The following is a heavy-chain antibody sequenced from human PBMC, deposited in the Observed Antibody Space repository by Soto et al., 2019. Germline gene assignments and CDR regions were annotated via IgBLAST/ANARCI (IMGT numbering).Heavy chain of an antibody. CDR1: GFTFSSYA. Sequence: HPGGSLRLSCVASGFTFSSYAMSWVRQAPGKGLEWVSGISGSGGSTNYADSVKGRFTISRDNSKNTLYLQMNSLRAEDTAVYYCAKERKKQWLVVRRNLYGMDVWGQGTTVTVSS. CDR2: ISGSGGST. D-gene: IGHD6-19*01. V-gene: IGHV3-23*01. J-gene: IGHJ6*02. CDR3: AKERKKQWLVVRRNLYGMDV.